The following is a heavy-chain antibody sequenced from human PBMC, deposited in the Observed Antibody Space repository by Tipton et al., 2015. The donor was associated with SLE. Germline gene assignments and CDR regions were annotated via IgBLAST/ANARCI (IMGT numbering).Heavy chain of an antibody. V-gene: IGHV3-30*02. Sequence: GSLRLSCAASGFTFSSCGMHWVRQAPGKGLEWVAFIRYDGSNKYYVDSVKGRFTISRDNSKNTLYLQMNSLRAEDTAVYYCAKEDHYGSGTYRDAFDIWGQGTMVTVSS. J-gene: IGHJ3*02. CDR3: AKEDHYGSGTYRDAFDI. D-gene: IGHD3-10*01. CDR2: IRYDGSNK. CDR1: GFTFSSCG.